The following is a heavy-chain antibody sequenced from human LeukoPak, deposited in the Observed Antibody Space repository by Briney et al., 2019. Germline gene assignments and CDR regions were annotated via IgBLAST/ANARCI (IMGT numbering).Heavy chain of an antibody. D-gene: IGHD3-3*01. V-gene: IGHV4-34*01. CDR2: INHSGST. CDR1: GGSFSGYY. J-gene: IGHJ4*02. Sequence: SETLSLTCAVYGGSFSGYYWSWIRQPPGKGLEWIGEINHSGSTNYNPSLKSRVTISVDTSKNQFSLKLSSVTAADTAVYYCARVKGCDFWSGYYTPYYFDYWGQGTLVTVSS. CDR3: ARVKGCDFWSGYYTPYYFDY.